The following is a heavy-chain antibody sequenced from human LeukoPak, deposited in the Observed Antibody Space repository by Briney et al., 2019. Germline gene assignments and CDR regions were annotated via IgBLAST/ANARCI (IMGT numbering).Heavy chain of an antibody. CDR3: ARGAYGGDGRSFFDY. CDR1: GGSMSGYY. D-gene: IGHD4-23*01. J-gene: IGHJ4*02. Sequence: SETLSLTCTVSGGSMSGYYWSWIRQPAGKGLEWIGRIYTGGSTNYNPSLKSRVTMSVDTSKNQFSLKVTTVTAADTAVYYCARGAYGGDGRSFFDYWGQGTFVTVSS. CDR2: IYTGGST. V-gene: IGHV4-4*07.